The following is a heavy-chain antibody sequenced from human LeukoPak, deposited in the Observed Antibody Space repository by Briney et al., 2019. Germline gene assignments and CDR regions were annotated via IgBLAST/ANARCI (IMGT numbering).Heavy chain of an antibody. CDR3: AKDRGYDILTGYFFFDY. Sequence: GGSLRLSCAASGFTFSSYAMSWVRQAPGKVLEWVSAISGSGGITYYADSVKGRFTISRDNSKNTLYLQMNSLRAEDTAVYYCAKDRGYDILTGYFFFDYWGQGTLVTVSS. D-gene: IGHD3-9*01. V-gene: IGHV3-23*01. J-gene: IGHJ4*02. CDR1: GFTFSSYA. CDR2: ISGSGGIT.